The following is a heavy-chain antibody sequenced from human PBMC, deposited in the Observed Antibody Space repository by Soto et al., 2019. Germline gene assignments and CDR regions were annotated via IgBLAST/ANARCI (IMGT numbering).Heavy chain of an antibody. Sequence: EVQLVESGGGLVQRGGSLRLSCAGSGFTFSDYWMNWVRQAPGKGLEWVANINQDGSQRYYVDSVKGRFTISRDNAKNSLYLEMNSLRAEDTAVYYCAKYTSADDDWGQGTLVTVSS. V-gene: IGHV3-7*01. J-gene: IGHJ4*02. CDR1: GFTFSDYW. D-gene: IGHD3-10*01. CDR3: AKYTSADDD. CDR2: INQDGSQR.